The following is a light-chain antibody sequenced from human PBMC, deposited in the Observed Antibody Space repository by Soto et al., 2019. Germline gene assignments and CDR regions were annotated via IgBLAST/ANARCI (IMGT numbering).Light chain of an antibody. CDR1: QSVSSK. V-gene: IGKV3-20*01. J-gene: IGKJ1*01. Sequence: EIVMTQSPATLSLSPGQRATLSCRASQSVSSKLAWYQQKPGQAPRLLIYGASSRATGIPDGFSGSGSGTDFTLTIRRLEPEDFAVYYCQQYGSSYPWTFGQGTKVDIK. CDR2: GAS. CDR3: QQYGSSYPWT.